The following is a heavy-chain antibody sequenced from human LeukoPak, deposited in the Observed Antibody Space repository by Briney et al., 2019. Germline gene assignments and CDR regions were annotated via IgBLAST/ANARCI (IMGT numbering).Heavy chain of an antibody. CDR3: ARDRLESDGMDV. CDR1: GGSISSGGYY. J-gene: IGHJ6*02. CDR2: IYYSGST. Sequence: SQTLSLTCTVSGGSISSGGYYWSWIRQHPGQGLEWIGYIYYSGSTYYNQSLKSRVTISVDTSKNQFSLKLSSVTAADTAVYYCARDRLESDGMDVWGQGTTVTVSS. V-gene: IGHV4-31*03. D-gene: IGHD3-3*01.